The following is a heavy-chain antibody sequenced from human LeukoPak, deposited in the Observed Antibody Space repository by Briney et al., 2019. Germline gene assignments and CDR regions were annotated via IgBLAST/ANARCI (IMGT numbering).Heavy chain of an antibody. CDR3: ARVADYSNSAHADY. CDR1: GFTFSSYG. V-gene: IGHV3-33*01. D-gene: IGHD4-11*01. J-gene: IGHJ4*02. Sequence: GRCLRLSCAAAGFTFSSYGMHWVRQAPGKGLEWVAVIWYDGSNKNYADYVKGRFTISRDNSKNTLYLQMNSLRAEDTAVYYCARVADYSNSAHADYWGQGTLVTVSS. CDR2: IWYDGSNK.